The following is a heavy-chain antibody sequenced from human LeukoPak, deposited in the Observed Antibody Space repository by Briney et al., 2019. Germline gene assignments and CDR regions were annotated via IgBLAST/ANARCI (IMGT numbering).Heavy chain of an antibody. CDR1: GGSISSGSYY. Sequence: SETLSLTCTVSGGSISSGSYYWSWIRQPAGTGLEWIGRIYTSGSTNYNPSLKSRVTISVDTSKNQFSLKLNSVTAADTALYYCAREGCSGGSCCFDYWGQGILVTVSS. D-gene: IGHD2-15*01. CDR3: AREGCSGGSCCFDY. V-gene: IGHV4-61*02. CDR2: IYTSGST. J-gene: IGHJ4*02.